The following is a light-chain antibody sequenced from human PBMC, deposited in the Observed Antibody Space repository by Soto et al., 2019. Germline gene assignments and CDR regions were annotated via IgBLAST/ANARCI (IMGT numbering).Light chain of an antibody. CDR1: QSVSSY. CDR3: QQRSSWPIT. V-gene: IGKV3-11*01. Sequence: EFVLTQSPATLSVCPGERATLSCRASQSVSSYLAWHQQKPGQAPRLLIYDASNRATGIPARFSGSGSGTDFTLTISSLEPEDFAVYYCQQRSSWPITFGQGTRLEIK. J-gene: IGKJ5*01. CDR2: DAS.